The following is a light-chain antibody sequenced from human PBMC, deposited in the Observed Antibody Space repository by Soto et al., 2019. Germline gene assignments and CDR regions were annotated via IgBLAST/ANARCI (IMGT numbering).Light chain of an antibody. CDR3: SAWDDSLNGPV. CDR2: SDN. CDR1: NSNIGTNT. Sequence: VLTQPPSTSGTPGQRVTISCSGSNSNIGTNTINWYQQLPGTAPKLLIYSDNHRPSGVPDRFSGSKSGTSASLAIIGLQSDDEADYYCSAWDDSLNGPVFGGGTKLTVL. J-gene: IGLJ3*02. V-gene: IGLV1-44*01.